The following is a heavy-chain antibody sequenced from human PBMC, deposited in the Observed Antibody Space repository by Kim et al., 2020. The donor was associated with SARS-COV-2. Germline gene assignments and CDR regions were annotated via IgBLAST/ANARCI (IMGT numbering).Heavy chain of an antibody. Sequence: GGSLRLSCEVSGLTVSSIYMSWVRQAPGRGLEWVSVIYSGGGTNYADSVKGRFTISRDNSKNSLYLQMNSLRSEDTAVYYCARRSVAYFNDGAWYSHWYFDLWGHGTLVTVSS. D-gene: IGHD2-21*02. CDR2: IYSGGGT. J-gene: IGHJ2*01. CDR1: GLTVSSIY. V-gene: IGHV3-53*01. CDR3: ARRSVAYFNDGAWYSHWYFDL.